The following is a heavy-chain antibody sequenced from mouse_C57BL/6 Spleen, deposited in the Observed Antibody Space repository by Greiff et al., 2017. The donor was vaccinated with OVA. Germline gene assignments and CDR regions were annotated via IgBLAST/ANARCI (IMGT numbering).Heavy chain of an antibody. D-gene: IGHD1-1*01. Sequence: QVQLKQSGAELVRPGASVKLSCKASGYTFTDYYINWVKQRPGQGLEWIARIYPGSGNTYYNEKFKGKATLTAEKSSSTAYMQLSSLTSEDSAVYFCARSDYYGSSYFFAYWGQGTLVTVSA. V-gene: IGHV1-76*01. J-gene: IGHJ3*01. CDR3: ARSDYYGSSYFFAY. CDR1: GYTFTDYY. CDR2: IYPGSGNT.